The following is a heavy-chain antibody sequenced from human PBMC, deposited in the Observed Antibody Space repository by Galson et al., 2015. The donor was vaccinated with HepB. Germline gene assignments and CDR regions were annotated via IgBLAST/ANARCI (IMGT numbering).Heavy chain of an antibody. J-gene: IGHJ4*02. V-gene: IGHV3-64D*06. CDR3: VKCQQGYSGYDYLDY. Sequence: SLRLSCAASGFTFSSYAMHWVRQAAGKGLDFVSAIISHGDSTYYADSGKGRFTISRDNSKNTLYLQMSSLRAEDTALYYCVKCQQGYSGYDYLDYWGQGTLVTVSS. CDR1: GFTFSSYA. CDR2: IISHGDST. D-gene: IGHD5-12*01.